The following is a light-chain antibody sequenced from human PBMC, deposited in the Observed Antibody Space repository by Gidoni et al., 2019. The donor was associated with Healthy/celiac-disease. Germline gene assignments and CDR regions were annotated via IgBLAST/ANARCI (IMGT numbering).Light chain of an antibody. Sequence: DIHMTPSPSSLSASVGDRVTITCRASQSISSYLNWYQQKPGKAPKLLIYAASSLQSGVPSRFSGSGAGTDFTLTISSLQPEDFATYYCQQSYSTPPVYTFGQGTKLEIK. CDR2: AAS. CDR1: QSISSY. J-gene: IGKJ2*01. V-gene: IGKV1-39*01. CDR3: QQSYSTPPVYT.